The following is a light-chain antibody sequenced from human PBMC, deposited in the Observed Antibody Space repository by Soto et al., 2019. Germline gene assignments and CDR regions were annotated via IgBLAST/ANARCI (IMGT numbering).Light chain of an antibody. V-gene: IGKV3-20*01. CDR2: AAS. Sequence: EIVLTQSPGTLSLSPGERATLSCRASQSISSSYLDCYQQKPGQAPRLLIYAASSRATGIPDRFSGSGSGTDFTLTISRLEPEDFAVYYCQQYGSSSYTFGQGTQLEIK. CDR3: QQYGSSSYT. CDR1: QSISSSY. J-gene: IGKJ2*01.